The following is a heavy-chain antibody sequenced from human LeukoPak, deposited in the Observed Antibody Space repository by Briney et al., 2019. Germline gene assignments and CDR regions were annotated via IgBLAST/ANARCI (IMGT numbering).Heavy chain of an antibody. Sequence: SETLSLTCTVSGGSTSSYYWSWIRQPPGKGLQWIGYIYYSGSTNYNPSLKSRVTISVDTSKNQFSLKLSSVTAADTAVYYCARVGRSSGRYSLFNDAFDIWGQGTMVTVSS. CDR2: IYYSGST. CDR3: ARVGRSSGRYSLFNDAFDI. CDR1: GGSTSSYY. J-gene: IGHJ3*02. V-gene: IGHV4-59*01. D-gene: IGHD6-19*01.